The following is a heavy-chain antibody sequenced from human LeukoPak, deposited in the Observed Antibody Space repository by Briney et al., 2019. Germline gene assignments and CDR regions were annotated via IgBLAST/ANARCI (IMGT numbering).Heavy chain of an antibody. CDR2: INPNSGGT. Sequence: GASVKVSCKASGYTFTGYYMHWVRQAPGQGLEWMGWINPNSGGTNYAQKFQGRVTMTRNTSIGTAYMELSSLRSEDTAVYYCARTHYGDYVFPKAVYYYYYYMDVWGKGTTVTISS. D-gene: IGHD4-17*01. CDR1: GYTFTGYY. CDR3: ARTHYGDYVFPKAVYYYYYYMDV. V-gene: IGHV1-2*02. J-gene: IGHJ6*03.